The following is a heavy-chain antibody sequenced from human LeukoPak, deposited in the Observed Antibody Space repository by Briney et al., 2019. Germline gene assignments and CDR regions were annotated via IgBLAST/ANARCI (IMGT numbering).Heavy chain of an antibody. V-gene: IGHV3-43*02. CDR1: GFTFDDYA. D-gene: IGHD6-19*01. CDR2: ISGDGGST. Sequence: GGSLRLSCAASGFTFDDYAMHWVRQAPGKGLEWVSLISGDGGSTYYADSVKGRFTISRDNSKNSLYLQMNSLRTEDTALYYCAKESGSGWYAGQNWFDPWGQGTLVTVSS. CDR3: AKESGSGWYAGQNWFDP. J-gene: IGHJ5*02.